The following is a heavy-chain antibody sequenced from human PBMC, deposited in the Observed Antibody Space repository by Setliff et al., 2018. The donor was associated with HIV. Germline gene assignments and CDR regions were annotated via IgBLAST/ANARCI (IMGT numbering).Heavy chain of an antibody. CDR3: ASPGYCTSPDCMNVFNF. Sequence: AGESLKISCKGSGYRFSSYWIGWVRQMPGKGLEWMGIIHPGDSDVKYSPSFQSQVTISADKSISTAYVQWSSLEASDTAMYYCASPGYCTSPDCMNVFNFWGHGTMVTVSS. V-gene: IGHV5-51*01. J-gene: IGHJ3*01. CDR2: IHPGDSDV. D-gene: IGHD2-8*01. CDR1: GYRFSSYW.